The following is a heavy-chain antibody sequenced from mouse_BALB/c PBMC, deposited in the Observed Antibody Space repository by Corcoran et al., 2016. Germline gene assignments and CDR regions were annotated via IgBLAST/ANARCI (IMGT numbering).Heavy chain of an antibody. Sequence: QIQLVQSGPELKKPGETVKISCKASGYTFTNYGMNWVKQAPGKGLKWMGWINTYTGEPTYADDFKGRFAFSLETSASTAYLQINNLKNEDTATYFCARWVYDWYFDVWGAGTTVTVSS. CDR2: INTYTGEP. V-gene: IGHV9-3-1*01. CDR3: ARWVYDWYFDV. D-gene: IGHD2-14*01. J-gene: IGHJ1*01. CDR1: GYTFTNYG.